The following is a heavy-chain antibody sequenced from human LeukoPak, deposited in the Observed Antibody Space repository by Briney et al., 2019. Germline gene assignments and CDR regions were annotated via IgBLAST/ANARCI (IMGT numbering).Heavy chain of an antibody. CDR2: IYYSGST. Sequence: SETLSLTCTVSGGSISRYYWSWIRQPPGKGLEWIGYIYYSGSTNYNPSLKSRVTISVDTSKNQFSLKLSSVTAADTAVYYCARGSETYYYDSSGIDPWGQGTLVTVSS. V-gene: IGHV4-59*01. CDR3: ARGSETYYYDSSGIDP. CDR1: GGSISRYY. J-gene: IGHJ5*02. D-gene: IGHD3-22*01.